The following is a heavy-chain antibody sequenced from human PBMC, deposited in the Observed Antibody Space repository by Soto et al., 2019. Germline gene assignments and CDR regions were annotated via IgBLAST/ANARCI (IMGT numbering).Heavy chain of an antibody. Sequence: ASVKVSCKASGFTFTSSAVQWVRQATGQGLEWMGWMNPNSGNTGYAQKFQGRVTMTRNTSISTAYMELSSLRSEDTAVYYCARTLYGDNVDYWGQGTLVTVSS. CDR2: MNPNSGNT. CDR3: ARTLYGDNVDY. V-gene: IGHV1-8*02. D-gene: IGHD4-17*01. J-gene: IGHJ4*02. CDR1: GFTFTSSA.